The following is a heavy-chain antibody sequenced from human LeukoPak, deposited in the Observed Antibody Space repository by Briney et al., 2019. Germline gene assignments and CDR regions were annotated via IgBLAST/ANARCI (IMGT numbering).Heavy chain of an antibody. V-gene: IGHV3-48*04. CDR3: ARAPVMVRGVI. J-gene: IGHJ4*02. CDR2: ISSSGSTI. Sequence: QPGGSLRLSCAASGFTFSSYSMNWVRQAPGKGLEWVSYISSSGSTIYYADSVKGRFTISRDNAKNSLYLQMNSLRAEDTAVYYCARAPVMVRGVIWGQGTLVTVSS. CDR1: GFTFSSYS. D-gene: IGHD3-10*01.